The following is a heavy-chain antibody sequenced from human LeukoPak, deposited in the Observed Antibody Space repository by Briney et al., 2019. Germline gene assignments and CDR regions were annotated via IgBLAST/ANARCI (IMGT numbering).Heavy chain of an antibody. Sequence: GGSLRLSCAASGLTFSSYAMSWVRQAPGKGLEWVSAISGSGGSTYYADSVKGRFTISRDNSKNTLYLQMNSLRAEDTAVYYCAKDGYSSGWYYYYYMDVWGKGTTVTVSS. CDR3: AKDGYSSGWYYYYYMDV. CDR2: ISGSGGST. V-gene: IGHV3-23*01. CDR1: GLTFSSYA. D-gene: IGHD6-19*01. J-gene: IGHJ6*03.